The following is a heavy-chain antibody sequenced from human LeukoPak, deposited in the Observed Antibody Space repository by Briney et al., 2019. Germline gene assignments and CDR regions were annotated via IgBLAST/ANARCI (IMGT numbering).Heavy chain of an antibody. J-gene: IGHJ4*02. CDR2: INHSGST. V-gene: IGHV4-39*07. D-gene: IGHD3-10*01. CDR3: ARGLWFGEFYPGY. CDR1: GGSISSSSYY. Sequence: SETLSLTCTVSGGSISSSSYYWSWIRQPPGKGLEWIGEINHSGSTNYNPSLKSRVTISVDTSKNQFSLKLSSVTAADTAVYYCARGLWFGEFYPGYWGQGTLVTVSS.